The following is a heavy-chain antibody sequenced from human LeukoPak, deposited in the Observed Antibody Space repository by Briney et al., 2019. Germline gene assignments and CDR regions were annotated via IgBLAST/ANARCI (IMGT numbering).Heavy chain of an antibody. J-gene: IGHJ4*02. CDR1: GFTFSTNW. CDR3: ARIFD. V-gene: IGHV3-7*05. CDR2: INQDGSEK. Sequence: GSLRLSCAASGFTFSTNWMTWVRQAPGKGLEWVANINQDGSEKYYVDSVKGRFTVSRDNAKNSLYLQMNSLRAEDTAVYYCARIFDWGQGTLVTVSS.